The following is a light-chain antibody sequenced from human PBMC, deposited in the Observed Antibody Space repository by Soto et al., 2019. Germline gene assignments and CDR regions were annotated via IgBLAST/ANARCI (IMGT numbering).Light chain of an antibody. Sequence: DIQMTQSPSTLSASVGDRVTITCRASQSISSWSAWYQQKPGKAPNLLIYKASSLESGVPSRFSGSGSGTEFTLTISSLQPDDFATYYCQQYNSYPTFGGGTKAEIK. CDR2: KAS. V-gene: IGKV1-5*03. J-gene: IGKJ4*01. CDR1: QSISSW. CDR3: QQYNSYPT.